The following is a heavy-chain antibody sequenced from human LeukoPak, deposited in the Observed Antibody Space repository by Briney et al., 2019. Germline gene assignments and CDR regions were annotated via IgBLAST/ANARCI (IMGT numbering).Heavy chain of an antibody. Sequence: TGGSLRLSCAASGFTFSSYAMSWVRQAPGKGVEWVSAINGSGGSTYYADSVKGRFTISRDNSKNTLYLRMNSLRAEDTAVYYCAKGKKRTAKDIVVVASIDYWGQGTLVTVSS. V-gene: IGHV3-23*01. CDR2: INGSGGST. J-gene: IGHJ4*02. CDR3: AKGKKRTAKDIVVVASIDY. CDR1: GFTFSSYA. D-gene: IGHD2-15*01.